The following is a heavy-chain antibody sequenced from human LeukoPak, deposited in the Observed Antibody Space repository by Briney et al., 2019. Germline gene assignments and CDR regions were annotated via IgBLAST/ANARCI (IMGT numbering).Heavy chain of an antibody. CDR2: ISSSSSYI. V-gene: IGHV3-21*01. CDR3: ARDGVTMVRGVISPLGY. Sequence: GGSLRLSCAASGFTFSSYSMNWVRQAPGKGLEWVSSISSSSSYIYYADSVKGRFTISRDNAKNSLYLQMNSLRAEDTAVYYCARDGVTMVRGVISPLGYWGQGTLATVSS. J-gene: IGHJ4*02. CDR1: GFTFSSYS. D-gene: IGHD3-10*01.